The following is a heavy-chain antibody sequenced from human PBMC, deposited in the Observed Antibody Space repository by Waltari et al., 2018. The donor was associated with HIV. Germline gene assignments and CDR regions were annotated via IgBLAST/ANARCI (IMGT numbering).Heavy chain of an antibody. J-gene: IGHJ4*02. CDR2: ILHSGNT. CDR1: GYSIESGYY. Sequence: QVQLQESGPGLVKPSETLSLTCSVSGYSIESGYYWGWIRQPPGKALEWIGSILHSGNTYYNPSPKSRLIISLDTSKTQVSLKLSSVTAADTAVDYCASGSRRGHSHGIDYWGQGTLVTVSS. CDR3: ASGSRRGHSHGIDY. D-gene: IGHD5-18*01. V-gene: IGHV4-38-2*01.